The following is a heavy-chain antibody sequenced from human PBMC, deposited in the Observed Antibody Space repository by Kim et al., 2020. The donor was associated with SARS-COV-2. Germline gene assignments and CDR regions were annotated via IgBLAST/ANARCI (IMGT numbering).Heavy chain of an antibody. V-gene: IGHV3-7*03. Sequence: GGSLRLSCVASGFSFSSYWMSWVRQAPGKGLEWVANIKQDGNEKYYVDSVKGRFTISRDNAKNSLYLQMNTLRADDTACYYCAREYGEGFSYWGQGTPVPVSS. D-gene: IGHD4-17*01. CDR3: AREYGEGFSY. CDR2: IKQDGNEK. CDR1: GFSFSSYW. J-gene: IGHJ4*02.